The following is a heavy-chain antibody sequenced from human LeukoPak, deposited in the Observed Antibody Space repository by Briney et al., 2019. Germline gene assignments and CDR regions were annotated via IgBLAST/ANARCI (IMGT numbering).Heavy chain of an antibody. CDR2: IYYSGST. CDR1: GGSISSYY. J-gene: IGHJ4*02. V-gene: IGHV4-59*01. CDR3: ARDNGLFDY. Sequence: PSETLSLTCTVSGGSISSYYWSWIRQPPGKGLEWIGYIYYSGSTNYNPSLKSRVTISVDTSKNQFSLKLSSVTAADTAVYYCARDNGLFDYWGQGTLVTVSS. D-gene: IGHD2-8*01.